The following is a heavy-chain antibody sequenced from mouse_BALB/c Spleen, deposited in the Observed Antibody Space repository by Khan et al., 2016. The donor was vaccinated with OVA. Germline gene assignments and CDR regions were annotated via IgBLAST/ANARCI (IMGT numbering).Heavy chain of an antibody. J-gene: IGHJ3*01. Sequence: EVQLVESGGGLVKPGGSLKLSCAASGFTFSTYAMSWVRQTPETRLEWVATISSDGDYTYFPDNVTGRFTISRDNAKNTLCLQMTSLRSEDTAMYDCARSPYGNFAYWGQGTLVIVSA. V-gene: IGHV5-9-3*01. CDR2: ISSDGDYT. D-gene: IGHD2-1*01. CDR3: ARSPYGNFAY. CDR1: GFTFSTYA.